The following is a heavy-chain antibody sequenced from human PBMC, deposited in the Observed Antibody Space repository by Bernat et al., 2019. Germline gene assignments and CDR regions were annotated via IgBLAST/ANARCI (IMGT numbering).Heavy chain of an antibody. J-gene: IGHJ6*03. D-gene: IGHD5-12*01. CDR2: ISAYNGNT. V-gene: IGHV1-18*01. CDR3: ARRDHIVAHYYYYYMDV. Sequence: QVQLVQSGAEVKKPGASVKVSCKASGYTFTSYGISWVRQASGQGLEWMGWISAYNGNTNYAQKLQGRVTMTTDTSTSTAYMELRSLRSDDTAVYYCARRDHIVAHYYYYYMDVWGKGTTVTVSS. CDR1: GYTFTSYG.